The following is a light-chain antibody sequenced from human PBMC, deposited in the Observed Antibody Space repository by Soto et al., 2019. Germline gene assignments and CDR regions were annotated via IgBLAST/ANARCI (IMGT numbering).Light chain of an antibody. V-gene: IGKV3-11*01. CDR3: QHRSNSPT. CDR1: YSVSHP. Sequence: ALLSLNTSYSVSHPFGWYQQHPGQAPRLLISGASTMATGIPARFSGSGSGTDSTITISRLDHDDVAVYYRQHRSNSPTFGQGTKVDIK. J-gene: IGKJ1*01. CDR2: GAS.